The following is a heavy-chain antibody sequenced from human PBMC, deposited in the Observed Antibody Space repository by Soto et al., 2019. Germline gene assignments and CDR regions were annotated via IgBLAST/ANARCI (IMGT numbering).Heavy chain of an antibody. D-gene: IGHD3-3*01. Sequence: QVQLQESGPGLVKPSQTLSLTCTVSGGSISSGDYYWSWIRQPPGKGLEWIGYIYYSGSTYYNPSPKRRVTIVVDTSKNQFSLKLSSVTAADTAVYYCARAVLQFSEGPGWFDPWCQGTLVTVSS. CDR2: IYYSGST. CDR3: ARAVLQFSEGPGWFDP. CDR1: GGSISSGDYY. J-gene: IGHJ5*02. V-gene: IGHV4-30-4*01.